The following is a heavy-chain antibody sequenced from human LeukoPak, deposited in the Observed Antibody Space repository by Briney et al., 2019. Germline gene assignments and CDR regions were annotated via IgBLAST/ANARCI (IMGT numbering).Heavy chain of an antibody. D-gene: IGHD2-15*01. V-gene: IGHV5-51*01. Sequence: GESLKISCKGSGYRFTSYWIGWVRQMPGKGLEWMGIIYPGDSDTRYSPSFQGQVTISADKSSRTAYLQWSSLKASDPAMYYCARPGYCSGGSCYSSFDYWGQGTLVTVSS. J-gene: IGHJ4*02. CDR2: IYPGDSDT. CDR1: GYRFTSYW. CDR3: ARPGYCSGGSCYSSFDY.